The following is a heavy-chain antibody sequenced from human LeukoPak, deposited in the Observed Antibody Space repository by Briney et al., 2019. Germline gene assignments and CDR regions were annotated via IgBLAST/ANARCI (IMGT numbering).Heavy chain of an antibody. V-gene: IGHV4-31*03. Sequence: PSETLSLTCTVSGGSISSGGYFWSWLRQHPGTGLEGIGYIYYSGSTYYNPSLKSRVSISVDTSKSQFSLKLSSVTAADTAVYYCARFIGGGQAAAFDYWGQGTLVTVSS. CDR2: IYYSGST. J-gene: IGHJ4*02. D-gene: IGHD6-13*01. CDR1: GGSISSGGYF. CDR3: ARFIGGGQAAAFDY.